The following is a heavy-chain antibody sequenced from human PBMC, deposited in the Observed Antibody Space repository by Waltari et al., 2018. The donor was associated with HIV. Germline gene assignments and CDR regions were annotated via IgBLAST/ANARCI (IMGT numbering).Heavy chain of an antibody. CDR3: ATGGIDLLWFGELVVRFDY. V-gene: IGHV1-24*01. Sequence: QVQLVQSGAEVKKPGASVKVSCKVSGYTPTELSIHWVRPAPGQGLEWLGGFDPEDGETIYAQKFQGRVTMTEDTSTDTAYMELSSLRSEDTAVYYCATGGIDLLWFGELVVRFDYWGQGTLVTVSS. CDR2: FDPEDGET. D-gene: IGHD3-10*01. J-gene: IGHJ4*02. CDR1: GYTPTELS.